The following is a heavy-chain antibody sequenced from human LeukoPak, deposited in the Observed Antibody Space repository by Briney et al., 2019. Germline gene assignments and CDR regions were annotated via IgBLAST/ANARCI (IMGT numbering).Heavy chain of an antibody. CDR2: IIPILGIA. CDR3: ARDRENPGPSDY. CDR1: GYIFGTYGTYG. J-gene: IGHJ4*02. Sequence: GASVKVSCKASGYIFGTYGTYGISWVRQAPGQGLEWMGRIIPILGIANYAQKFQGRVTITADKSTSTAYMELSSLRSEDTAVYYCARDRENPGPSDYWGQGTLVTVSS. V-gene: IGHV1-69*04. D-gene: IGHD3-10*01.